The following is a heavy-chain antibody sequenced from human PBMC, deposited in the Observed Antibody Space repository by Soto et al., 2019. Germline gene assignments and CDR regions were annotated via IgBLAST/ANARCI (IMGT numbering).Heavy chain of an antibody. CDR3: AKDLLAAPRGLHPDY. V-gene: IGHV3-30*18. CDR1: GFTFSSYG. D-gene: IGHD6-13*01. J-gene: IGHJ4*02. CDR2: ISYDGSNK. Sequence: QVQLVESGGGVVQPGRSLRLSCAASGFTFSSYGMHWVRQAPGKGLEWVAVISYDGSNKYYADSVKGRFTISRDNSKNTLYLQMNSLRAEDTAVYYCAKDLLAAPRGLHPDYWGQGTLVTVSS.